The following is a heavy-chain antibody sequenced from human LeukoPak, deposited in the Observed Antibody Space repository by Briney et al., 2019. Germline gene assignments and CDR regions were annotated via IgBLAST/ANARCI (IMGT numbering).Heavy chain of an antibody. V-gene: IGHV4-38-2*02. D-gene: IGHD4/OR15-4a*01. CDR1: GYSISNGYY. CDR2: VHQAGHT. J-gene: IGHJ4*02. CDR3: LRRHGGYPNYDFDS. Sequence: SETLSLTCTVSGYSISNGYYWGWIRQPPGKGLEWIASVHQAGHTYYNPSLTSRITISADTSKNQFSLKVTSVTAADTAVYYCLRRHGGYPNYDFDSWGQGILVIVSS.